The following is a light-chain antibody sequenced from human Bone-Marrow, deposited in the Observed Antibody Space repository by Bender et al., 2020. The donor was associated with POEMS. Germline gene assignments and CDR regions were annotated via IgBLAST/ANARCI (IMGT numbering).Light chain of an antibody. V-gene: IGLV2-23*02. CDR2: EVT. CDR3: CTYAGGGTFYV. J-gene: IGLJ1*01. CDR1: TSDVGSYNL. Sequence: QSALTQPASVSGSPGHSITISCTGTTSDVGSYNLISWYQHHPGKAPKLIIYEVTERPSGVSDRSSGSRSGYTASLTIPGLQAEDEADYYCCTYAGGGTFYVFGAGTKVTVL.